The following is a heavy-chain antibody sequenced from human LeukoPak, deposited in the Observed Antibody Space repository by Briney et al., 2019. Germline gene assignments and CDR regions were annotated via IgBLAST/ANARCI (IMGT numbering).Heavy chain of an antibody. V-gene: IGHV3-33*01. J-gene: IGHJ4*02. Sequence: GGSLRLSCAASGYTFSSYGMHWVRQAPGKGLEWVAVIWYDGSNKYYADSVKGRFTISRDNSKNTLYLQMNSLRAEDTAVYYCARETTLYYFDYWGQGTLVTVSS. CDR3: ARETTLYYFDY. CDR2: IWYDGSNK. CDR1: GYTFSSYG. D-gene: IGHD1-1*01.